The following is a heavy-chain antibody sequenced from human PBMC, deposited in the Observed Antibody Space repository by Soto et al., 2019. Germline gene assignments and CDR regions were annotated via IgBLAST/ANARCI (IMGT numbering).Heavy chain of an antibody. Sequence: EVQLVESGGGLVKPGGSLRLSCAASGFTFSSYSMNWVRQAPGKGLEWVSSISSSSSYIYYADSVKGRFTISRDNAKNSLYLQMNSLRAEDTAVYYCARDVGVLYENWFDPWGQGTLVTVSS. CDR2: ISSSSSYI. J-gene: IGHJ5*02. CDR1: GFTFSSYS. CDR3: ARDVGVLYENWFDP. D-gene: IGHD2-8*01. V-gene: IGHV3-21*01.